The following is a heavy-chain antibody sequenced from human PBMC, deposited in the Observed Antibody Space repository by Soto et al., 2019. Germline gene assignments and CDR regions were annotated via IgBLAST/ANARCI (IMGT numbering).Heavy chain of an antibody. CDR2: MSFDGNHQ. CDR3: ASCERFPRVGVDYYALDV. V-gene: IGHV3-30*03. CDR1: GFTINRND. J-gene: IGHJ6*02. D-gene: IGHD3-3*01. Sequence: QVHLVESGGGVVQPGGSLRLSCAASGFTINRNDMYWVRQAPGKGLELVAVMSFDGNHQHYADSVKGRFTISRDNSKNTLSLEMNSLRRDDTAVYYCASCERFPRVGVDYYALDVWGQGTTVIVSS.